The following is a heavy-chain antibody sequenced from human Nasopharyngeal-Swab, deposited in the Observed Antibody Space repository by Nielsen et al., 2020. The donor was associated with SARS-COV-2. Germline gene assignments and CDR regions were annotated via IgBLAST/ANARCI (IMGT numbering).Heavy chain of an antibody. J-gene: IGHJ6*03. V-gene: IGHV1-69*13. Sequence: SVKVSCKASGYTFTGYYMHWVRQAPGQGLEWMGGIIPIFGTANYAQKFQGRVTITADESTSTAYMGLSSLRSEDTAVYYCAREPDTAMVNRYYYYYMDVWGKGTTVTVSS. CDR2: IIPIFGTA. D-gene: IGHD5-18*01. CDR1: GYTFTGYY. CDR3: AREPDTAMVNRYYYYYMDV.